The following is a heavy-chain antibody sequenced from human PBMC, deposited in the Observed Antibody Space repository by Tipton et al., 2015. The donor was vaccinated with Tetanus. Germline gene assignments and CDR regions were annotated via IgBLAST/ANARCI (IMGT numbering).Heavy chain of an antibody. D-gene: IGHD3-3*01. CDR2: INHDGRT. Sequence: TLSLTCVVYGGSFGHYYWTWIRQPPGKGLEWIGEINHDGRTTYTSSLKSRVTILVDTSKKQFSLKVTSVTAADTAVYYCARGGLTPYEKDYWGQGTLVTVSS. J-gene: IGHJ4*02. V-gene: IGHV4-34*01. CDR3: ARGGLTPYEKDY. CDR1: GGSFGHYY.